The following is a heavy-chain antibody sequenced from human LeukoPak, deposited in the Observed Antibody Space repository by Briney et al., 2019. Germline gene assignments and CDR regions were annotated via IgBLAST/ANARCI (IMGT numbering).Heavy chain of an antibody. Sequence: SETLSLTCAVSGGSISSYYWSWIRQPPGKGLEWIGYIYYSGSTNYNPSLKSRVTISEDTSKNQFSLKLSSVTAADTAVYYCARPSYGVNDAFDIWGQGTMVTVSS. J-gene: IGHJ3*02. CDR1: GGSISSYY. CDR2: IYYSGST. D-gene: IGHD3-10*01. V-gene: IGHV4-59*01. CDR3: ARPSYGVNDAFDI.